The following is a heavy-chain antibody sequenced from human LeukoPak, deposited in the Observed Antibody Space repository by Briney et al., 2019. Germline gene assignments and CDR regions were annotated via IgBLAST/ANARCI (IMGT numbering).Heavy chain of an antibody. V-gene: IGHV3-9*01. CDR1: GFIFNNYA. CDR2: ISWNSGSI. CDR3: ARASSGNCYAAIDH. D-gene: IGHD2-15*01. J-gene: IGHJ4*02. Sequence: GGSLRLSCAGSGFIFNNYAMHWVRQPPGKGLEWVSGISWNSGSIDYADSVKGRFTISRDNSKNTLYMQMNSLRAEDTAVYYCARASSGNCYAAIDHWGQGTLVTVSS.